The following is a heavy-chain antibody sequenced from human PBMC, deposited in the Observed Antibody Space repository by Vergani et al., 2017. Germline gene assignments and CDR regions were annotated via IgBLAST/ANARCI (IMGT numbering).Heavy chain of an antibody. D-gene: IGHD1-7*01. CDR3: VEKKTECGTTGCCYSFYYYYYMDV. J-gene: IGHJ6*03. CDR2: IYWNDDQ. Sequence: QITLKESGPTLVKPTQTLTLTCTFSGFSLNTRGVSVAWIRQPPGKALDWLALIYWNDDQHYSPSLNNRVIITKDTSKNRVVLTMANMDYGDTVTYYCVEKKTECGTTGCCYSFYYYYYMDVWGKGTTVTVSS. CDR1: GFSLNTRGVS. V-gene: IGHV2-5*04.